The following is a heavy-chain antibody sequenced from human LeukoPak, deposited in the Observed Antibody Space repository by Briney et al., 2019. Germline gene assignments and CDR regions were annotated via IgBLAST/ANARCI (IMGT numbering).Heavy chain of an antibody. D-gene: IGHD5-24*01. J-gene: IGHJ4*02. CDR1: GYSFTSNY. Sequence: PLASVTVSCRASGYSFTSNYIHWVRQAPGQGLEWMGMIYPRDGSTSYAQKFQGRVTVTRDTSTSTVHMELSGLRSEDTAVYYCARDQDGFDYWGQGTLVTVSS. CDR2: IYPRDGST. V-gene: IGHV1-46*01. CDR3: ARDQDGFDY.